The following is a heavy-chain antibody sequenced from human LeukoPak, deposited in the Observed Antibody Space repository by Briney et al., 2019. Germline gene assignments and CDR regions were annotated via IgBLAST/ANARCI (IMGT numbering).Heavy chain of an antibody. V-gene: IGHV4-38-2*02. CDR1: GYSISSGYY. CDR2: IYHSGRT. Sequence: SETLSLTCTVSGYSISSGYYWGWIRQPPGKGLEWIGSIYHSGRTYYNPSLKSRVTISVDTSKNQFSLKLSSVTAADTAVYYCASSILGPFDYWGQGTLVTVSS. J-gene: IGHJ4*02. CDR3: ASSILGPFDY. D-gene: IGHD1-26*01.